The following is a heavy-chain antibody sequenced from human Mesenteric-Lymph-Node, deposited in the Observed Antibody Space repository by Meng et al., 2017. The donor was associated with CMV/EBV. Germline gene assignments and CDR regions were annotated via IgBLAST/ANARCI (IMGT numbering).Heavy chain of an antibody. Sequence: GSLRLSCTVSGGSISSYYWSWIRQPPGKGLEWIGYIYNSGSTNYNPSLKSRVTISVDTSKNQFSLKLSSVTAADTAVYYCARSYGSGRYYYYQYGMDVWGQGTTVTVSS. V-gene: IGHV4-59*01. J-gene: IGHJ6*02. CDR1: GGSISSYY. D-gene: IGHD3-10*01. CDR2: IYNSGST. CDR3: ARSYGSGRYYYYQYGMDV.